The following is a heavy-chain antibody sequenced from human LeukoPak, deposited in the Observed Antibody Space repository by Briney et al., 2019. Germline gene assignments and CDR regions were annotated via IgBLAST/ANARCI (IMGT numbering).Heavy chain of an antibody. CDR1: GFTFSSYA. Sequence: GGSLRLSCAASGFTFSSYAMSWVRQAPGKGLEWVSAISGSGGSTYYADSEKGRFTISRDNSKNTLYLQMNSLRAEDTAVYYCFGELNYGSGSYYTLFPYWGQGTLVTVSS. CDR3: FGELNYGSGSYYTLFPY. CDR2: ISGSGGST. J-gene: IGHJ4*02. D-gene: IGHD3-10*01. V-gene: IGHV3-23*01.